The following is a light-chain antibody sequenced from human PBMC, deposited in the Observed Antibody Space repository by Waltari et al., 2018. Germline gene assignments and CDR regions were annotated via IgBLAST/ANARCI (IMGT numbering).Light chain of an antibody. Sequence: QSALTQPASVSGSPGQSITISCTGSSNNIGFYYLVSWYQQHPGKAPKLIIFDVIKWPSGVSDRFSGSKSGNTASLTISGLQTEDDADYYCCSYSGSGSFPYVFGPGTRVAVL. V-gene: IGLV2-23*02. CDR3: CSYSGSGSFPYV. J-gene: IGLJ1*01. CDR1: SNNIGFYYL. CDR2: DVI.